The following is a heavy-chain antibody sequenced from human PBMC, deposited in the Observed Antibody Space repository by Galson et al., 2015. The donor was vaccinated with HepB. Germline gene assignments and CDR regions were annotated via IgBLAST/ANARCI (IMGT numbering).Heavy chain of an antibody. CDR3: ARGDCSGGSCYDAFDI. V-gene: IGHV1-69*13. CDR2: IIPIFGTA. Sequence: SVKVSCKASGGTFSSYAISWVRQAPGQGLEWMGGIIPIFGTANYAQKFQGRVTITADESTSTAYMELSSLRSEDTAVYYCARGDCSGGSCYDAFDIWGQGSMVTVSS. J-gene: IGHJ3*02. D-gene: IGHD2-15*01. CDR1: GGTFSSYA.